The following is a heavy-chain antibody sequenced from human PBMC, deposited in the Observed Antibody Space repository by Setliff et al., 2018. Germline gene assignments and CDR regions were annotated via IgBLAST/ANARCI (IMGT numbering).Heavy chain of an antibody. CDR1: GYTLTELS. J-gene: IGHJ3*02. CDR2: INPGDGST. D-gene: IGHD3-3*01. Sequence: ASVKVSCKVSGYTLTELSMHWVRQAPGKGLEWMGVINPGDGSTTYAQKFQGRVTITADKSTSTAYMELSRLRSEDTAVYYCAISTIFGVVSPTPDAFDIWGQGTMVTVSS. CDR3: AISTIFGVVSPTPDAFDI. V-gene: IGHV1-24*01.